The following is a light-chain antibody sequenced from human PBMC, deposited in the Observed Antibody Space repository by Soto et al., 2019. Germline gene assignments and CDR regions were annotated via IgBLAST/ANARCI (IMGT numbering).Light chain of an antibody. CDR2: GAS. CDR3: QQYNNWPET. J-gene: IGKJ1*01. V-gene: IGKV3-15*01. Sequence: EIVMTHSPATLSVSPGERATLSCRASQSVSSNLAWYQQKPGQAPRLLIYGASTRATGIPARFSGSGFGTEFTLTISSLQSEDFAVYYCQQYNNWPETFGQGTKVDIK. CDR1: QSVSSN.